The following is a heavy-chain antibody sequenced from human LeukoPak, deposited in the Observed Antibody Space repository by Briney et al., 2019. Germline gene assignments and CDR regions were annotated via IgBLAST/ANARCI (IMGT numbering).Heavy chain of an antibody. V-gene: IGHV4-59*12. CDR1: GGSISSYY. J-gene: IGHJ5*02. Sequence: ASETLSLTCTVSGGSISSYYWSWIRQPPGKGLEWIGYIYYSGSTNYNPSLRTRVTMSVDTSKNQFSLKLDSVTAADTAMYYCARDPTGIAAAGRWFDPWGQGTLVTVSS. CDR3: ARDPTGIAAAGRWFDP. D-gene: IGHD6-13*01. CDR2: IYYSGST.